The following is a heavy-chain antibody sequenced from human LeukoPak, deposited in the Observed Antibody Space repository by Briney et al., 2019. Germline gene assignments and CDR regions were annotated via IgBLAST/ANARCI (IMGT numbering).Heavy chain of an antibody. D-gene: IGHD3-10*01. J-gene: IGHJ6*03. CDR3: ARDHYYYGSGSYYNVRYYYMDV. V-gene: IGHV1-2*02. Sequence: ASVKVSCKASGYTFTGYYMHWVRQAPGQGLEWMGWINPNSGGTNYAQKFQGRVTMNRDTSISTAYMELSRLRSDDTAVYYCARDHYYYGSGSYYNVRYYYMDVWGKGTTVTVSS. CDR1: GYTFTGYY. CDR2: INPNSGGT.